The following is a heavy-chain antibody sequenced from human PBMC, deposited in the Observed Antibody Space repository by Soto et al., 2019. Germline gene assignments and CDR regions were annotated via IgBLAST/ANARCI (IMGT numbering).Heavy chain of an antibody. J-gene: IGHJ3*02. CDR1: GFTFSSYA. CDR3: ARDFRDGIDPGAFDI. CDR2: ISYDGSNK. Sequence: QVQLVESGGGVDQPGRSLRLSCAASGFTFSSYAMHWVRQAPGKGLEWVAVISYDGSNKYYADSVKGRFTISRDNSKNTLYLQMNSLRAEDTAVYYCARDFRDGIDPGAFDIWGQGTMVTVSS. V-gene: IGHV3-30-3*01. D-gene: IGHD1-26*01.